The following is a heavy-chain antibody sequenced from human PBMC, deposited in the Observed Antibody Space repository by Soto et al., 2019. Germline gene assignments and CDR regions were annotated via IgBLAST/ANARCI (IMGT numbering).Heavy chain of an antibody. V-gene: IGHV4-61*03. CDR2: IYYSGST. J-gene: IGHJ4*02. D-gene: IGHD4-17*01. CDR3: ARRDYAIDS. Sequence: SETLSLTCKVSGVSVTTGSYYWTWIRQPPGKGLEWIGYIYYSGSTNYNPSLESRATIFADKSESHFSLNLTSVTADDTAVYYCARRDYAIDSWGRGTLVTVSS. CDR1: GVSVTTGSYY.